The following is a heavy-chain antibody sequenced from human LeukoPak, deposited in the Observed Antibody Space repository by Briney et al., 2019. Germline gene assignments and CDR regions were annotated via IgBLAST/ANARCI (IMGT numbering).Heavy chain of an antibody. CDR1: GFTFCSYR. D-gene: IGHD3-16*01. J-gene: IGHJ3*02. V-gene: IGHV3-30*18. CDR2: ISYDVGKK. Sequence: PGGSLRLSCAASGFTFCSYRMSWVRQAPGKGLEWVAVISYDVGKKYYADSVKGRFTISRDNSKNTLYLQMNSLRAEDTAVYYCAKSAVHHSGPPEVCAFDIWGQGTMVTVSS. CDR3: AKSAVHHSGPPEVCAFDI.